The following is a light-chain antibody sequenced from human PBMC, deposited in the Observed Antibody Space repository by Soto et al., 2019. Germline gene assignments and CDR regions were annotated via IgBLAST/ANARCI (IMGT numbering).Light chain of an antibody. J-gene: IGLJ1*01. Sequence: QSVLTQPRSVSGSPGQSVTISCTGTSSDIGDYDYVSWYQHHAGKTPKLMIYDVTKRPSGVPDRFSGSKSGSTASLTISGLQADDEADYYCCSYADKHTYVFGTGTKVTLL. CDR2: DVT. CDR1: SSDIGDYDY. CDR3: CSYADKHTYV. V-gene: IGLV2-11*01.